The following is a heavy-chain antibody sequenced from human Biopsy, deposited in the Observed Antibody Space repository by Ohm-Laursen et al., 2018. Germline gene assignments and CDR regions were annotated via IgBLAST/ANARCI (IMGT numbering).Heavy chain of an antibody. J-gene: IGHJ4*02. D-gene: IGHD2-21*01. Sequence: GSLRLSCAASGFTLSDYSMIWVRQAPGKGLEWVSSISSTSSHINYADSVKGRFTISRDNAENSLYLQMNSLRAEDTAIYYCAKIPPSRCDSGECYPIFDYWGQGTLVTVSS. CDR2: ISSTSSHI. CDR3: AKIPPSRCDSGECYPIFDY. CDR1: GFTLSDYS. V-gene: IGHV3-21*04.